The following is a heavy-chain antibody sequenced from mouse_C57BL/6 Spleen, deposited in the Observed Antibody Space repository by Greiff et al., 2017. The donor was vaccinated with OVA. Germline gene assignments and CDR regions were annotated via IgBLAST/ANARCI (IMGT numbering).Heavy chain of an antibody. CDR3: ARRGTTVVEDYFDY. CDR1: GYTFTSYG. Sequence: VQLQQSGAELARPGASVKLSCKASGYTFTSYGISWVKQRTGQGLEWIGEIYPRSGNTYYNEKFKGKATLTADKSSSTAYMELRSLTSEDSAVYFCARRGTTVVEDYFDYWGQGTTLTVSS. CDR2: IYPRSGNT. V-gene: IGHV1-81*01. J-gene: IGHJ2*01. D-gene: IGHD1-1*01.